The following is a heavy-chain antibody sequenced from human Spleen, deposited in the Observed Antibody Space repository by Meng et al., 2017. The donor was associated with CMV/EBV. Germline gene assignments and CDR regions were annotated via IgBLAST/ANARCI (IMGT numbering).Heavy chain of an antibody. Sequence: ASVKVSCKASGYTFTTYDINWVRQATGQGLEWMGWMNPNSGNTGYAQKFQGRVTLTRVTSISTAYMELSSLTSDDTAVYYCARLYPDTVTTYWFDPWGQGTLVTVSS. V-gene: IGHV1-8*01. CDR2: MNPNSGNT. CDR1: GYTFTTYD. D-gene: IGHD4-11*01. CDR3: ARLYPDTVTTYWFDP. J-gene: IGHJ5*02.